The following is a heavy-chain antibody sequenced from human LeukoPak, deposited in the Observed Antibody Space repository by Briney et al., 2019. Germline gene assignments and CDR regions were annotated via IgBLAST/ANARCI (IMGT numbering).Heavy chain of an antibody. CDR3: AKDRVGATLYFDY. J-gene: IGHJ4*02. D-gene: IGHD1-26*01. CDR2: IGGSGGTT. CDR1: GFSFSNYG. V-gene: IGHV3-23*01. Sequence: GGSLRPSCAASGFSFSNYGMSWVRQAPGKGLEWVSAIGGSGGTTYYADSMKGRFTISRDNSKNTLYLQMNSLRAEDTAVYYCAKDRVGATLYFDYWGQGTLVTVSS.